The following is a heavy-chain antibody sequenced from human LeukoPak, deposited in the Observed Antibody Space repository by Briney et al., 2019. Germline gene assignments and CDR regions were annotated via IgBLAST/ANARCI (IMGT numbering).Heavy chain of an antibody. V-gene: IGHV4-59*08. J-gene: IGHJ6*03. D-gene: IGHD3-3*01. CDR2: FYYSVST. Sequence: KPSETLSLTCSVSGGSISSYYWTWIRQAPGKGLEWIGYFYYSVSTNYNPSLKSRVSISQDTSKNQVSLKLSSVTAADTAVYYCARQESGPYHYMDVWGKGITVTVSS. CDR1: GGSISSYY. CDR3: ARQESGPYHYMDV.